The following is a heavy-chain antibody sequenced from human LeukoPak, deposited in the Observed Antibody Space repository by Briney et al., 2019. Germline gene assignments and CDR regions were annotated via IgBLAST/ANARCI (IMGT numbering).Heavy chain of an antibody. Sequence: GGSLRLSCAASGFTFSSYAMHWVRQAPGKGLEWVAVISYDGSNKYYADSVRGRFSISRDNAKNTLYLQMNSLRVEDTAVYYCARGRPHGNDYWGQGTLVTVSS. V-gene: IGHV3-30*04. D-gene: IGHD4-23*01. CDR2: ISYDGSNK. CDR1: GFTFSSYA. J-gene: IGHJ4*02. CDR3: ARGRPHGNDY.